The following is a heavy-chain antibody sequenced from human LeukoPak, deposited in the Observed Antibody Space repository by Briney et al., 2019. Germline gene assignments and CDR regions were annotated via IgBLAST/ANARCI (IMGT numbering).Heavy chain of an antibody. D-gene: IGHD2-2*01. J-gene: IGHJ5*02. CDR1: GGSISGTNW. Sequence: SETLSLTCAVAGGSISGTNWWSWVRQPPGKGLEWIGEIYHSGSTNYNPSLKSRVIISVDTSKNQFSLKVSSVTAADTAVYYCARLGYCSSTSCHLSWFDPWGQGTLVAVSS. CDR3: ARLGYCSSTSCHLSWFDP. V-gene: IGHV4-4*02. CDR2: IYHSGST.